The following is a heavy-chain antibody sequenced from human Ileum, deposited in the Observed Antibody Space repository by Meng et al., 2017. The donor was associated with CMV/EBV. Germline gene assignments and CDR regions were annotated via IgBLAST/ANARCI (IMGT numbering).Heavy chain of an antibody. V-gene: IGHV3-21*01. J-gene: IGHJ4*02. CDR1: GFTLSSYS. CDR3: TRAASGGGPVGEPTDY. Sequence: SGFTLSSYSMNWVRQAPGKGLEWVSSISTSGNSMYYADSVRGRFTISRDNAKNSLYLQMNSLRAEDMAVYYCTRAASGGGPVGEPTDYWGQGTLVTVSS. CDR2: ISTSGNSM. D-gene: IGHD3-16*01.